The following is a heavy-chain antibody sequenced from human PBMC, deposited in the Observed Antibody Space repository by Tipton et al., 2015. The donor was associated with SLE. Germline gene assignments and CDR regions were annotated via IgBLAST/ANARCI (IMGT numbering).Heavy chain of an antibody. CDR2: IYYSGST. J-gene: IGHJ3*02. D-gene: IGHD6-13*01. CDR3: ARIFAYSSSWYGDAFDI. CDR1: GFTFSSYW. V-gene: IGHV4-59*12. Sequence: LRLSCAASGFTFSSYWMSWIRQPPGKGLEWIGYIYYSGSTNYNPSLKSRVTISVDTSKNQFSLKLSSVTAADTAVYYCARIFAYSSSWYGDAFDIWGQGTMVTVSS.